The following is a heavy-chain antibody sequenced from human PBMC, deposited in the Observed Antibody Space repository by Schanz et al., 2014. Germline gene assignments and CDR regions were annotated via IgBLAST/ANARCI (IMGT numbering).Heavy chain of an antibody. J-gene: IGHJ6*02. CDR2: ISSSGSYI. CDR1: GITFSRHA. V-gene: IGHV3-21*01. Sequence: EVHLVESGGGLVQPGGSLRLSCAASGITFSRHAMSWVRQAPGKGLEWVSSISSSGSYIYFPDSVKGRFTISRDNAKNSMYLQMNSPSAAATAVYYCARVRAYAYGAEAHGMDVWGHGTTVTFSS. CDR3: ARVRAYAYGAEAHGMDV. D-gene: IGHD4-17*01.